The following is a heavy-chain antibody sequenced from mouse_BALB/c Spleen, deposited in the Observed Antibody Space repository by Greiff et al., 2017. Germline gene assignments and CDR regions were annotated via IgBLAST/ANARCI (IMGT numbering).Heavy chain of an antibody. J-gene: IGHJ2*01. CDR1: GYTFTNYW. Sequence: QVQLQQSGAELVRPGTSVKMSCKAAGYTFTNYWIGWVKQRLGHGLEWIGDIYPGGGYTNYNEKFKGKATLTADTSSSTAYMQLSSLTSEDSAIYYCARGRTGTDYWGQGTTLTVSS. CDR2: IYPGGGYT. D-gene: IGHD4-1*01. V-gene: IGHV1-63*02. CDR3: ARGRTGTDY.